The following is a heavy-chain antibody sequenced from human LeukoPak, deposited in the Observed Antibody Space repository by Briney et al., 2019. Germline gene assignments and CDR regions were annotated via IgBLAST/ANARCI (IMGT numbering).Heavy chain of an antibody. V-gene: IGHV5-51*01. CDR1: GYSFTSYW. CDR3: ARRPLLDYYDSSGYRPWAFDI. Sequence: GESLKISCKGSGYSFTSYWTGWVRQMPGKGLEWMGIIYPGDSDTRYSPSFQGQVTISADKSISTAYLQWSSLKASDTAMYYCARRPLLDYYDSSGYRPWAFDIWGQGTMVTVSS. CDR2: IYPGDSDT. D-gene: IGHD3-22*01. J-gene: IGHJ3*02.